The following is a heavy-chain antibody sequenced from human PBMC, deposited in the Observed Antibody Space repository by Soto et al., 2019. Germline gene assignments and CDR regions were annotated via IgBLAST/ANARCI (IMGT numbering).Heavy chain of an antibody. J-gene: IGHJ6*02. Sequence: QAQLVQSGAEVKKPGASVKVSCKASGYTFTGAYIHWVRQAPGQGLEWMGCINPNSGGTEFAQKFQGRVTVTRDTSITTVYMEMNRLRSDDTGVYDCARDFTTRSYGVDVWGQGTAVTVSS. CDR1: GYTFTGAY. CDR3: ARDFTTRSYGVDV. V-gene: IGHV1-2*02. CDR2: INPNSGGT. D-gene: IGHD3-10*01.